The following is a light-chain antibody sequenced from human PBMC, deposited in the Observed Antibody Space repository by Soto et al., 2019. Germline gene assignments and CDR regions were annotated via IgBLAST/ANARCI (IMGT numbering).Light chain of an antibody. Sequence: EIVLTQSPATLSLSPGERATLSCRASQSVGSALAWYQQKPGQTPRLLIYDASSRATGIPARFSGSGSGTDLTLTISSLEPEDFAVYYCQQRSNWPPYTFGPGTKVDIK. CDR2: DAS. CDR1: QSVGSA. J-gene: IGKJ3*01. V-gene: IGKV3-11*01. CDR3: QQRSNWPPYT.